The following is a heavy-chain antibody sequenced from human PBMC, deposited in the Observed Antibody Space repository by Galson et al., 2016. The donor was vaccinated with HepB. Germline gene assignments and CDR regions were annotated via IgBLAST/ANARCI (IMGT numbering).Heavy chain of an antibody. J-gene: IGHJ6*02. V-gene: IGHV3-64D*06. D-gene: IGHD2-15*01. CDR3: VKDPGWFVLSYYYDMDV. Sequence: SLRLSCAASGFTFSTYGMHWVRQGPGRGLEYVSAISSGGDNTYCADSVKGRFTISRDNSKNTVYLQMSSLRVGDTAVYYCVKDPGWFVLSYYYDMDVWGQGTTVTVSS. CDR2: ISSGGDNT. CDR1: GFTFSTYG.